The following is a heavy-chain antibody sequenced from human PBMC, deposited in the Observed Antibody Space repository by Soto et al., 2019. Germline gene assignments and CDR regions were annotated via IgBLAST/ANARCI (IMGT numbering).Heavy chain of an antibody. CDR1: EDRIINYG. D-gene: IGHD3-10*01. J-gene: IGHJ6*02. CDR3: AGGGVRGVVTRTRDYYGMDV. V-gene: IGHV5-51*01. CDR2: IYPGDSDT. Sequence: NVSEDRIINYGSGWMRQMTGKGLESMGIIYPGDSDTRYSPSFQGQVTISADKSISTAYLQWSSLKASDTAMYYCAGGGVRGVVTRTRDYYGMDVWGQGTTVTVSS.